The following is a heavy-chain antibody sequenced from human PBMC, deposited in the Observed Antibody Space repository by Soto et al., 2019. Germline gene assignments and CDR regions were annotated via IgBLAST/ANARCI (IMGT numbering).Heavy chain of an antibody. V-gene: IGHV3-66*01. J-gene: IGHJ6*02. CDR3: ARDRSQAGMDV. D-gene: IGHD1-26*01. Sequence: EVQLLESGGGLVQPGGSLRLSCAASGFTVSNNYMNWVRQAPGKGLEWVSVIYIGGSTYYADSVKGRFTISRDNSKNTLSLQMNSLRAEDTAVYYCARDRSQAGMDVWGQGTTVTVSS. CDR1: GFTVSNNY. CDR2: IYIGGST.